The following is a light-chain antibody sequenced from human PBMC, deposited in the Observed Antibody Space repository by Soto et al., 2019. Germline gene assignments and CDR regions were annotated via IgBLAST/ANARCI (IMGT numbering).Light chain of an antibody. CDR1: SSNIGAGHH. CDR3: QSYDTSLSDVL. CDR2: NND. J-gene: IGLJ2*01. Sequence: QSVLTQPPSVSGAPGQRVTVSCTGSSSNIGAGHHVHWYQQLPGTAPKLLIYNNDNRPSGVPDRFSGSKSGTSASLAISGLQAEDEAEDYCQSYDTSLSDVLFGGGTKVTVL. V-gene: IGLV1-40*01.